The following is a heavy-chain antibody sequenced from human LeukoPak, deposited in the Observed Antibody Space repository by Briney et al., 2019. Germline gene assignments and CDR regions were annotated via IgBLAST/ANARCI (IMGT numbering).Heavy chain of an antibody. CDR3: ARGYCSSTSCLTGDYYYYYYMDV. V-gene: IGHV1-69*13. Sequence: SVKVSCKASGGTFSSYAISWVRQAPGQGLEWMGGIIPIFGTANYAQKFQGRVTITADESTSTAYMELSSLRSEDTAVYYCARGYCSSTSCLTGDYYYYYYMDVWGKGTTVTVSS. CDR1: GGTFSSYA. J-gene: IGHJ6*03. D-gene: IGHD2-2*01. CDR2: IIPIFGTA.